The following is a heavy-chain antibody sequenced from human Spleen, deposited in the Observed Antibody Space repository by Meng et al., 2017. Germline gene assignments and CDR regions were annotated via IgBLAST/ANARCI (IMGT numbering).Heavy chain of an antibody. Sequence: VQLQQWGVGLLNPSETLSLTCVVSGGSFSDYYWSWIRQPPGKGLEWIGEINHSGSTNYNPSLENRATISVDTSQNNLSLKLSSVTAADSAVYYCARGPTTMAHDFDYWGQGTLVTVSS. CDR1: GGSFSDYY. V-gene: IGHV4-34*01. CDR2: INHSGST. CDR3: ARGPTTMAHDFDY. J-gene: IGHJ4*02. D-gene: IGHD4-11*01.